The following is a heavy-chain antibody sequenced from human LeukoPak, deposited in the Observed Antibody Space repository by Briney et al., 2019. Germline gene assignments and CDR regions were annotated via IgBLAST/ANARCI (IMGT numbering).Heavy chain of an antibody. V-gene: IGHV4-39*01. CDR1: GGSISSSSYF. CDR3: ARQTRDCSSASCQIDY. D-gene: IGHD2-2*01. J-gene: IGHJ4*02. CDR2: IYYSGST. Sequence: RTSETLSLTCTVSGGSISSSSYFWDWIRQPPGKGLEWIGYIYYSGSTYYDPSLKSRVTISVDTSKNQFSLKLSSVTAADTAVNYCARQTRDCSSASCQIDYWGQGTLVTVSS.